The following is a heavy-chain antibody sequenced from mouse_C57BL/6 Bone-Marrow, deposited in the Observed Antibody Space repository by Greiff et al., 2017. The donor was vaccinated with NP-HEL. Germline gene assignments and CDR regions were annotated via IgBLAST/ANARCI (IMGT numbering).Heavy chain of an antibody. CDR1: GFTFSSYA. Sequence: EVMLVESGGGLVKPGGSLKLSCAASGFTFSSYAMSWVRQTPEKRLEWVATISDGGSYTYYPDNVKGRFTISRDNAKNNLYLQMSHLKSEDTAMYYCVLLRLYYAMDYWGQGTSVTVSS. CDR2: ISDGGSYT. J-gene: IGHJ4*01. D-gene: IGHD2-12*01. V-gene: IGHV5-4*03. CDR3: VLLRLYYAMDY.